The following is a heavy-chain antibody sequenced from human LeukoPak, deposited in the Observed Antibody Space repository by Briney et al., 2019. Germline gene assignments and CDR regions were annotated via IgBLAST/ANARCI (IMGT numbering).Heavy chain of an antibody. J-gene: IGHJ4*02. CDR1: GYTFTSYY. D-gene: IGHD5-18*01. Sequence: ASVKVSCKASGYTFTSYYMHWVRQAPGQGLEWMGIINPSGCSTSYAQKFHGRVTKTRDTSTSTVYMELSSLRSEDTAVYYCARARDVDTAMVTGFDYWGQGNLVTVSS. CDR3: ARARDVDTAMVTGFDY. CDR2: INPSGCST. V-gene: IGHV1-46*01.